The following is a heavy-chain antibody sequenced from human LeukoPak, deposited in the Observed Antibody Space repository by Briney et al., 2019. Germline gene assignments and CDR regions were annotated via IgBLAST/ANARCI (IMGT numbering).Heavy chain of an antibody. CDR3: AREQYYYDSSLPIDY. J-gene: IGHJ4*02. CDR2: ISGSGGST. V-gene: IGHV3-23*01. Sequence: GGSLRLSCAASGFTFSSYAMSWVRQAPGKGLEWVSAISGSGGSTYYADSVKGRFTISRDNSKNTLYLQMNSLRAEDTAVYYCAREQYYYDSSLPIDYWGQGTLVTVSS. D-gene: IGHD3-22*01. CDR1: GFTFSSYA.